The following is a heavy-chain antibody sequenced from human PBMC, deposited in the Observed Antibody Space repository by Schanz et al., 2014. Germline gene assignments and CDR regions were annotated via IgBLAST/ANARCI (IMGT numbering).Heavy chain of an antibody. CDR2: IIPILGIA. J-gene: IGHJ4*02. CDR3: ARGYGDSPTDF. Sequence: QVQLVQSGAEVKKPGSSVKVSCKASGGTFSTYTISWVRQAPGQGLEWMGRIIPILGIANYAQKCQGRVTITADRSTSTAYMELSSLRSEDTSVYYCARGYGDSPTDFWGQGTLVTVSS. CDR1: GGTFSTYT. D-gene: IGHD4-17*01. V-gene: IGHV1-69*02.